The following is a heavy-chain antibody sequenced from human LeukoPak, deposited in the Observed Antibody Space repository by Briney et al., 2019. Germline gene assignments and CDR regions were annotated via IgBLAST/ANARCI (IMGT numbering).Heavy chain of an antibody. J-gene: IGHJ4*02. V-gene: IGHV3-9*01. CDR1: GFTFDNYA. CDR2: ISWNSGSI. Sequence: GGSLRLSCAASGFTFDNYAMHWVRQAPGKGLEWVSGISWNSGSIGYADSVKGRFTISRDNAKNSLYLQMNSLRAEDTALYYCAKVRSSGWYSPGDYWGQGTLVTVSS. CDR3: AKVRSSGWYSPGDY. D-gene: IGHD6-19*01.